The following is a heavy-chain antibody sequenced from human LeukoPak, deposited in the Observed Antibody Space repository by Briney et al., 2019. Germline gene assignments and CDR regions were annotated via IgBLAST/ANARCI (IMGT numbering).Heavy chain of an antibody. CDR3: ARGDGGSYFSYYYYMDV. V-gene: IGHV3-53*01. J-gene: IGHJ6*03. Sequence: GGSLRLSCAASGFTVSSNYMSWVRQAPGKGLEWVSVIYSGGSTYYADSVKGRFTISRDNSKNTLYLQMNSLRAEDTAVYYCARGDGGSYFSYYYYMDVWGKGTTVTISS. D-gene: IGHD1-26*01. CDR1: GFTVSSNY. CDR2: IYSGGST.